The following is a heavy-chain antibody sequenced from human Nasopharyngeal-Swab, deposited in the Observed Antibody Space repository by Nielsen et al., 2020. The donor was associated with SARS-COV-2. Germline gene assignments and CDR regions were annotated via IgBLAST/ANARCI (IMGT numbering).Heavy chain of an antibody. CDR3: ARAVMITFGGVIVHNAFDI. CDR1: GGSISSGGYY. J-gene: IGHJ3*02. CDR2: IYYSGST. D-gene: IGHD3-16*02. V-gene: IGHV4-61*08. Sequence: SETLSLTCTVSGGSISSGGYYWSWIRQHPGKGLEWIGYIYYSGSTNYNPSLKSRVTISVDTSKNQFSLKLSSVTAADTAVYYCARAVMITFGGVIVHNAFDIWGQGTMVTVSS.